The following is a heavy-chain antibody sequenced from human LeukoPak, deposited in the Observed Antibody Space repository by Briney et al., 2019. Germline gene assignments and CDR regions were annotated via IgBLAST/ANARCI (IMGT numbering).Heavy chain of an antibody. J-gene: IGHJ1*01. Sequence: ASVKVSCKASGYTFTSYGISWVRQAPGQGLEWMGWISAHNGNTNYAQKLQGRVTMTTDTSTSTAYMELRSLRSDDTAVYYCARDLDGYNYSDEYFQHWGQGTLVTVSS. CDR1: GYTFTSYG. CDR3: ARDLDGYNYSDEYFQH. V-gene: IGHV1-18*01. D-gene: IGHD5-24*01. CDR2: ISAHNGNT.